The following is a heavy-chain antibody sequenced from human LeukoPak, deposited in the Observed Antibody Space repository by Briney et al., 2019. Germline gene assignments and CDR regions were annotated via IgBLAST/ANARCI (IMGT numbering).Heavy chain of an antibody. Sequence: GASVKVSCKASGGTFSSYAISWVRQAPGQGLEWMGRIIPILGIANYAQKFQGRVTITADKSTSTAYMELSSLRSEDTAVYYCARGSVTAMVNFDYWGQGTLVTVSS. V-gene: IGHV1-69*04. CDR2: IIPILGIA. CDR3: ARGSVTAMVNFDY. J-gene: IGHJ4*02. D-gene: IGHD5-18*01. CDR1: GGTFSSYA.